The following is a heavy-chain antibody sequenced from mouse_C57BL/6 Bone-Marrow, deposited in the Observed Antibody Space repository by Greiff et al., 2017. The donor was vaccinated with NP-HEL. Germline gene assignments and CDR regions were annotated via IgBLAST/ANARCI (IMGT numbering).Heavy chain of an antibody. J-gene: IGHJ4*01. V-gene: IGHV5-12*01. CDR2: ISNGGGST. CDR3: ARQRRGSSGGYAMDY. CDR1: GFTFSDYY. D-gene: IGHD3-2*02. Sequence: DVKLVESGGGLVQPGGSLKLSCAASGFTFSDYYMYWVRQTPEKRLEWVAYISNGGGSTYYPDTVKGRFTISRDNAKNTLYLQMSRLKSEDTAMYYCARQRRGSSGGYAMDYWGQGTSVTVSS.